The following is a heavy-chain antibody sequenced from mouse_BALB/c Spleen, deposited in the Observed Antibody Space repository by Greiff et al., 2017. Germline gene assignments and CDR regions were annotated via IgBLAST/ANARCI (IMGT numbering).Heavy chain of an antibody. D-gene: IGHD2-14*01. CDR1: GFTFSSYA. V-gene: IGHV5-9-4*01. Sequence: EVKVVESGGGLVKPGGSLKLSCAASGFTFSSYAMSWVRQSPEKRLEWVAEISSGGSYTYYPDTVTGRFTISRDNAKNTLYLEMSSLRSEDTAMYYCARGDRDAMDYWGQGTSVTVSS. CDR2: ISSGGSYT. CDR3: ARGDRDAMDY. J-gene: IGHJ4*01.